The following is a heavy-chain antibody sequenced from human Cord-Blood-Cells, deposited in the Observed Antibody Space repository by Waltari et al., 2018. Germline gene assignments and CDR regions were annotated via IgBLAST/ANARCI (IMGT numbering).Heavy chain of an antibody. J-gene: IGHJ3*02. CDR2: ISWNRCSI. CDR1: GLPFDDYA. V-gene: IGHV3-9*01. CDR3: AKDVTRAGFDAFDI. D-gene: IGHD6-13*01. Sequence: EVQLVESGGGLVQPGRFLRLSCAASGLPFDDYAMLWVRQAPGQGLEWVSGISWNRCSIGYADSVKGRFTISRDNAKNSLYLQMNSLRAEDTALYYCAKDVTRAGFDAFDIWGQGTMVTVSS.